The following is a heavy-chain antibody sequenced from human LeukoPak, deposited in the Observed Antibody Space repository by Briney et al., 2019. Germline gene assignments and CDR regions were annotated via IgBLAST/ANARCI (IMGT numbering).Heavy chain of an antibody. CDR3: AKEGDRYGYFHY. D-gene: IGHD5-18*01. CDR1: GFIFNTYG. Sequence: PGRSLRLSCAASGFIFNTYGMHSVRQAPGKGLEWVAVISYDGSDKYYADSVKGRFTLSRDNSKNTLYLQINSLRVEDTAVYYCAKEGDRYGYFHYWGQRTQVTVSS. V-gene: IGHV3-30*18. J-gene: IGHJ4*02. CDR2: ISYDGSDK.